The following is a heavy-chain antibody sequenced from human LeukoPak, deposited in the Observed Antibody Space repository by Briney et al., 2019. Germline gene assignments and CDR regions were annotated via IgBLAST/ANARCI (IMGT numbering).Heavy chain of an antibody. D-gene: IGHD3-10*01. CDR3: TTGSGELY. Sequence: GGSLRLSCAASGFTFSNAWMSWVRQAPGKGLEWVGLIKSKTDGGTTDYPAPVKGRFTISRDDSKNTLYLQMNSLKTEDTAVYYCTTGSGELYWGQGTLVTVSS. V-gene: IGHV3-15*01. J-gene: IGHJ4*02. CDR1: GFTFSNAW. CDR2: IKSKTDGGTT.